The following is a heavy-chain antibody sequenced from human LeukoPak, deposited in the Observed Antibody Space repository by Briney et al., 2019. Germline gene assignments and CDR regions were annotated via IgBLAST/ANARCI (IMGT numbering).Heavy chain of an antibody. D-gene: IGHD3-9*01. CDR3: ARSILRYFDWLSRGGAFDI. J-gene: IGHJ3*02. V-gene: IGHV4-39*01. CDR1: GGSISSSSYY. Sequence: SETLSLTCTVSGGSISSSSYYWGWIRQPPGKGLEWIGSIYYSGSTYYNPSLKSRVTISVDTSKNQFSLKLSSVTAADTAVYYCARSILRYFDWLSRGGAFDIWGQGTMVTVSS. CDR2: IYYSGST.